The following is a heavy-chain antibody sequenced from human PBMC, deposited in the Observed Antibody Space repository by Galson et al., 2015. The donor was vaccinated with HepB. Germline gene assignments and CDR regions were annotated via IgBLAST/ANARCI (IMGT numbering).Heavy chain of an antibody. Sequence: ETLSLTCTVSGGSISSVNHWTWVRQPPGKGLEWIGEIYHAGNTNYNPSLKSRVIISVDRSKNQFSLKLTSVTAADTAVYHCARPKYCAGGSCSSAIDCWGQGTLVTVSS. V-gene: IGHV4-4*02. CDR3: ARPKYCAGGSCSSAIDC. D-gene: IGHD2-15*01. CDR2: IYHAGNT. CDR1: GGSISSVNH. J-gene: IGHJ4*02.